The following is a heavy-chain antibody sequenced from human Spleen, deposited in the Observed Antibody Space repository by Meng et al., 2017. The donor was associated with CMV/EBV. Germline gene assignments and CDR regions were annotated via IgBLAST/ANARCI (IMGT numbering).Heavy chain of an antibody. J-gene: IGHJ4*02. CDR3: ARGRCTNGVCYGFDY. CDR1: GFTCRSYA. Sequence: GFTCRSYAMHWVSQAQGKGLEWVALVAYDGSNKYYGDSVKGRFTISRDNSKNTLFLQMNSLRTEDTALYYCARGRCTNGVCYGFDYWGQGTLVTVSS. D-gene: IGHD2-8*01. V-gene: IGHV3-30*04. CDR2: VAYDGSNK.